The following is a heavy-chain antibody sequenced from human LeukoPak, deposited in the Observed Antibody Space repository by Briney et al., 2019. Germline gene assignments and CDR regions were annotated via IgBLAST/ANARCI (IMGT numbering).Heavy chain of an antibody. Sequence: GGSLRLSCAASGFTFSSYSMNWVRQAPGKGLEWVSSISSSSSYIYYADSVKGRFTISRDNAKNSLYLQMNSLRVEDTAVYYCARRSIAAPNWFDPWGQGTLVTVSS. CDR2: ISSSSSYI. CDR3: ARRSIAAPNWFDP. CDR1: GFTFSSYS. D-gene: IGHD6-13*01. J-gene: IGHJ5*02. V-gene: IGHV3-21*01.